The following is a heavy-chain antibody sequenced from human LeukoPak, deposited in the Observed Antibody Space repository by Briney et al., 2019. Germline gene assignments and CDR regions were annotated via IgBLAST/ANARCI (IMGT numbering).Heavy chain of an antibody. CDR2: IYTSGST. D-gene: IGHD6-25*01. CDR3: ARVSAAFDI. Sequence: SETLSLTCTVSGGSISSGSYYWRWIRQPAGKGLEWIGRIYTSGSTNYNPSLKSRVTISVDTSKNQFSLKLSSVTAADTAVYYCARVSAAFDIWGQGTMVTVSS. J-gene: IGHJ3*02. V-gene: IGHV4-61*02. CDR1: GGSISSGSYY.